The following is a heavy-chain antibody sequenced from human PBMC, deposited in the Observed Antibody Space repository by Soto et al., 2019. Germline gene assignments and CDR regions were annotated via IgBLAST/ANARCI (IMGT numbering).Heavy chain of an antibody. Sequence: QVQLVQSGAEVKKPGASVKVSCKASGYTFTSYYMHWVRQAPGQGLEWMGIINPSGGSTSYAQKFQGSVTMTRDPSTSKVYMELSSLRSEDAAVYYCAREDTRHFDYWGQGTLVTVSS. CDR3: AREDTRHFDY. CDR2: INPSGGST. CDR1: GYTFTSYY. V-gene: IGHV1-46*03. J-gene: IGHJ4*02.